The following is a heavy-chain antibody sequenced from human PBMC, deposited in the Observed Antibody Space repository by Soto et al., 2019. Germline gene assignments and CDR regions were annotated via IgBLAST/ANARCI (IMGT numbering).Heavy chain of an antibody. Sequence: GGSLRLSCAASGFTSSDYYMNWIRQAPGKGLEWVSYISSSGSTIYYADSVKGRFTISRDNAKNSLYLQMNSLRAEDTAVYYCARGAYDILTGYYIYFDYWGQGTLVTVSS. D-gene: IGHD3-9*01. J-gene: IGHJ4*02. CDR3: ARGAYDILTGYYIYFDY. CDR1: GFTSSDYY. V-gene: IGHV3-11*01. CDR2: ISSSGSTI.